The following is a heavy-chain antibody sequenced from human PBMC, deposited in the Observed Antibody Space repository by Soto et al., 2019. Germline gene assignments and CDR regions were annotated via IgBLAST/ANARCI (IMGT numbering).Heavy chain of an antibody. D-gene: IGHD5-12*01. Sequence: SVKVSCKASGRTFSSYAISWVRQAPGQGLEWMGGIIPIFGTANYAQKFQGRVTITADESTSTAYMELSSLRSEDTAVYYCARESRDGYNYRRAFDIWGQGTMVTVSS. CDR2: IIPIFGTA. CDR3: ARESRDGYNYRRAFDI. J-gene: IGHJ3*02. CDR1: GRTFSSYA. V-gene: IGHV1-69*13.